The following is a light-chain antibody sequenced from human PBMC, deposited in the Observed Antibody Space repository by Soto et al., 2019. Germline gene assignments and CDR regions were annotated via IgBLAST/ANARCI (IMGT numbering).Light chain of an antibody. V-gene: IGLV1-40*01. CDR3: QSYDSSLSGRGYV. CDR1: GSNIGAGYD. Sequence: SVLTQPPSLSGAPGQRVTISCTGSGSNIGAGYDVHWYQQLPGTAPKLLIYGNSNRPSGVPDRFSGSKSGTSASLAITGLQAEDEADYYCQSYDSSLSGRGYVFGTGTKVTVL. CDR2: GNS. J-gene: IGLJ1*01.